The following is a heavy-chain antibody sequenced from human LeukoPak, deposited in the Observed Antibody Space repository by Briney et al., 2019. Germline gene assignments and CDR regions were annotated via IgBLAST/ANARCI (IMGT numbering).Heavy chain of an antibody. CDR1: GFTFSSYS. CDR3: ARGAYCGGDCYPPYYFDY. D-gene: IGHD2-21*02. CDR2: ISSSSSYI. J-gene: IGHJ4*02. V-gene: IGHV3-21*01. Sequence: PGGSLRLSCAASGFTFSSYSMNWVRQAPGKGLEWVSSISSSSSYIYYADSVKGRFTISRDNAKNSLYLQMNGLRAEDTAVYYCARGAYCGGDCYPPYYFDYWGQGTLVTVSS.